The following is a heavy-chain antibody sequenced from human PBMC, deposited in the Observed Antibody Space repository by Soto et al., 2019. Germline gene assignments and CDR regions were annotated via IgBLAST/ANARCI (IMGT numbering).Heavy chain of an antibody. Sequence: QVQLVQSGAEVKKPGASVKVSCKASGYTFTSYGISWVRQAPGQGLEWMGWISAYNGNTNYAQKLQGRVTMTTDTSTSTAYMELRSLRSEDTAVYYCARPTEDGDSPGSYYYYGMDVWGQGTTVTVSS. CDR1: GYTFTSYG. CDR2: ISAYNGNT. CDR3: ARPTEDGDSPGSYYYYGMDV. J-gene: IGHJ6*02. D-gene: IGHD4-17*01. V-gene: IGHV1-18*04.